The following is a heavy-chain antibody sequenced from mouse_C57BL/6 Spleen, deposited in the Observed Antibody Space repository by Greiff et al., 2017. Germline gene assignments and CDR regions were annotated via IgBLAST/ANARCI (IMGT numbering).Heavy chain of an antibody. D-gene: IGHD1-1*01. Sequence: QVQLQQSDAELVKPGASVKISCKVSGYTFTDHTIHWMKQRPDQGLEWIGYIYPRDGSTKYNAKFKGKATLTADKSSSTAYMQLNRLTSVDSAVYVCAREITTVVAHYFDYWGQGTTLTVSS. CDR2: IYPRDGST. J-gene: IGHJ2*01. CDR3: AREITTVVAHYFDY. V-gene: IGHV1-78*01. CDR1: GYTFTDHT.